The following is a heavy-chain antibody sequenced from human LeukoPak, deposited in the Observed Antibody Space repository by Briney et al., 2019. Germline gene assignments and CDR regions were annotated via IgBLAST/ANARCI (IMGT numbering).Heavy chain of an antibody. CDR3: ARDGDYYGSGSTPYYYYGMDV. Sequence: GGSLRLSCAASGFTVSSNYMSWVRQAPGKGLEWVSVIYSGGSTYYADSVKGRFTISRDNAKNSLYLQMNSLRAEDTAVYYCARDGDYYGSGSTPYYYYGMDVWGQGTTVTVSS. D-gene: IGHD3-10*01. CDR1: GFTVSSNY. J-gene: IGHJ6*02. V-gene: IGHV3-66*01. CDR2: IYSGGST.